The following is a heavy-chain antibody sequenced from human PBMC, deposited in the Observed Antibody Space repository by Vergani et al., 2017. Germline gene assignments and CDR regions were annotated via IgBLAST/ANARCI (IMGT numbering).Heavy chain of an antibody. Sequence: EVQLVESGGGLVQPGGSLRLSCAASGFTFSSSWMSWVRQAPGKGLEWVANIKQDGSEKYYVDSVKGRFTISRDNAKNSLYLQMNSLRAEDTAVYYCARDISPGYWSSTSCQRWFDPWGQGTLVTVSS. CDR2: IKQDGSEK. D-gene: IGHD2-2*01. CDR3: ARDISPGYWSSTSCQRWFDP. J-gene: IGHJ5*02. CDR1: GFTFSSSW. V-gene: IGHV3-7*01.